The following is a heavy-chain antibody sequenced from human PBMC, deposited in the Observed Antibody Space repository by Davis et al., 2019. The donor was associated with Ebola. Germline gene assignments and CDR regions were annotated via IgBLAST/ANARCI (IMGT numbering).Heavy chain of an antibody. CDR3: AREPCDY. J-gene: IGHJ4*02. CDR2: IGGSDGST. CDR1: GFTFSSYA. V-gene: IGHV3-23*01. Sequence: GESLKISCEGSGFTFSSYAMSWVRQAPGKGLEWVSGIGGSDGSTYYADSVKGRFTISRDNAKNPLYLQMNSLRDEDTAVYYCAREPCDYWGQGTLVTVSS.